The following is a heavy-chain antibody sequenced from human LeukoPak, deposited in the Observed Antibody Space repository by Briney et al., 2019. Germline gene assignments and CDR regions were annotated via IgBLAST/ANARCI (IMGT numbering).Heavy chain of an antibody. J-gene: IGHJ6*03. CDR3: ARRMRFYYYMDV. Sequence: SETLSLTCAVYGGSFSGYYWSWIRQPPGKGLEWIGEINHSGSTNYNPSLKSRVTISVDTSKNQFSLKLSSVTAADTAVYYCARRMRFYYYMDVWGKGTTVTISS. CDR1: GGSFSGYY. V-gene: IGHV4-34*01. CDR2: INHSGST.